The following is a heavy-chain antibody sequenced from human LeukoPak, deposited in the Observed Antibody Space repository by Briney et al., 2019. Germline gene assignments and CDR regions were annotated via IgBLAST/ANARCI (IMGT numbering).Heavy chain of an antibody. Sequence: SETLSLTCIVSGDSVRGYYWSWIRQAPGKGLEWLGHQDDRGDTNYNPSLKGRGSISVDTSTNQFSLRLRSVTAADTAVYYCARDSRYVSGWFDDGLDVWGPGTTVTVSS. V-gene: IGHV4-59*02. CDR3: ARDSRYVSGWFDDGLDV. J-gene: IGHJ6*02. CDR1: GDSVRGYY. CDR2: QDDRGDT. D-gene: IGHD3-10*01.